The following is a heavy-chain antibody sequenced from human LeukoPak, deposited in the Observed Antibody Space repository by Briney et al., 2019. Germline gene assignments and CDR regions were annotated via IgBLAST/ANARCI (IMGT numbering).Heavy chain of an antibody. CDR2: FNAGNGNT. V-gene: IGHV1-3*01. CDR3: ARDRHNDILTGYLDY. D-gene: IGHD3-9*01. CDR1: VYTLTRST. Sequence: AALKVSSMPSVYTLTRSTIHSVRHTPQQRRWRMGRFNAGNGNTKNSQKPQGRVTITTDTSASTAYMELSSLRSEDTAVYYCARDRHNDILTGYLDYWGQGTLVPVSS. J-gene: IGHJ4*02.